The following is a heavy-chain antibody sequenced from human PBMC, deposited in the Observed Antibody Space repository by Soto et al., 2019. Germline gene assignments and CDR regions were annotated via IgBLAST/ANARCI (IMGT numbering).Heavy chain of an antibody. Sequence: QVQLVQSGAEVKKPGASVKVSCTASGYTFTGYYMHWVRQAPGQGLEWMGWINPNSGGTNYAQKYQGWVTMTRDTSISTAYMELSRLRSDDTAVYYCARSKNSSSWYVVYYFDYWGQGTLVTVSS. J-gene: IGHJ4*02. CDR1: GYTFTGYY. CDR3: ARSKNSSSWYVVYYFDY. CDR2: INPNSGGT. D-gene: IGHD6-13*01. V-gene: IGHV1-2*04.